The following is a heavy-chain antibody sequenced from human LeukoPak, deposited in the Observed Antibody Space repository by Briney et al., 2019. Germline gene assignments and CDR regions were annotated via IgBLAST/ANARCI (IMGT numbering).Heavy chain of an antibody. J-gene: IGHJ6*02. D-gene: IGHD3-10*01. V-gene: IGHV1-2*02. Sequence: ASVKVSCKASGYTFTGYYMHWVRQAPGQGPEGMGWINPNSGGTNYAQKFQGRVTMTRDASISTAYMELSRLRSDDTAVYYCARGSVYSSGKVPYYYYGMDVWGQGTTVTVSS. CDR3: ARGSVYSSGKVPYYYYGMDV. CDR2: INPNSGGT. CDR1: GYTFTGYY.